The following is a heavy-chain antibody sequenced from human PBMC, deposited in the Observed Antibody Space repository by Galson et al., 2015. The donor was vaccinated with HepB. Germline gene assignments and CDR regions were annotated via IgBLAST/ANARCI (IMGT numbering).Heavy chain of an antibody. CDR3: ARDGGLSGLHLGELSLWYFDL. CDR2: ISSSRSYI. D-gene: IGHD3-16*02. CDR1: GFTFSSYE. V-gene: IGHV3-48*03. Sequence: SLRLSCAASGFTFSSYEMNWVRQAPGKGLEWVSYISSSRSYIYYADSVKGRFTISRDNAKNSLYLQMNSLRAEDTAVYYCARDGGLSGLHLGELSLWYFDLWGRGTLVTVSS. J-gene: IGHJ2*01.